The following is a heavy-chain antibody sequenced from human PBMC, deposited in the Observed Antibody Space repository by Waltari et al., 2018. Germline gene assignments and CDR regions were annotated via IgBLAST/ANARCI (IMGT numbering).Heavy chain of an antibody. CDR2: IIPIFGTA. V-gene: IGHV1-69*08. D-gene: IGHD6-19*01. Sequence: QVQLVQSGAEVKKPGSSVKVSCNASGGTCSSYAISWVRKAPGQGLEWMGRIIPIFGTANSAQKFQGRVTITADKHTSTAYMELSSLRSEDTAVYYCARGSGWYGYWGQGTLVTVSS. J-gene: IGHJ4*02. CDR1: GGTCSSYA. CDR3: ARGSGWYGY.